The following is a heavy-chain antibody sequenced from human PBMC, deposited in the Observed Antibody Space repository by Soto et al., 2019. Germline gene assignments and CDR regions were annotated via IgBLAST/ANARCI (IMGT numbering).Heavy chain of an antibody. CDR2: INHSGST. D-gene: IGHD3-3*01. CDR1: GGSFSGYY. CDR3: GGGRPVLRFLEWINYTCSAP. Sequence: QVQLQQWGAGLLKPSETLSLTCAVYGGSFSGYYWSWIRQPPGKGLEWIGEINHSGSTNYNPSLKSRVTIPVDTPKTQFPRKLSSVTAADAVVYYWGGGRPVLRFLEWINYTCSAPGGRGPLVTVPP. V-gene: IGHV4-34*01. J-gene: IGHJ5*02.